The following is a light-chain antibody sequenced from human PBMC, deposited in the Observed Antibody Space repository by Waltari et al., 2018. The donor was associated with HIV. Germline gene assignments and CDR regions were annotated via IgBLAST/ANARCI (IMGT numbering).Light chain of an antibody. CDR3: QVWDTSNFVVF. CDR1: NIGSKS. J-gene: IGLJ2*01. V-gene: IGLV3-21*04. CDR2: YDS. Sequence: SYVLTQPPSVSVAPGKAASITCGGNNIGSKSVHWYQQKPGQTPVLVIYYDSDRPSGIPERFSGSNSGNTATLTISRVEDGDEADYYCQVWDTSNFVVFFGGGTKVTVL.